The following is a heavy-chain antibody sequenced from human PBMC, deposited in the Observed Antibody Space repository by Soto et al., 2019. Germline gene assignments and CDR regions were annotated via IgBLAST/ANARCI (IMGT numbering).Heavy chain of an antibody. D-gene: IGHD6-19*01. CDR1: GYTFINYH. J-gene: IGHJ4*02. CDR3: ALPENTLGWYNF. CDR2: INPNGGST. V-gene: IGHV1-46*01. Sequence: QVQVVQSGAEVKKPGASVKVSCKTSGYTFINYHVHWVRQAPGQGLEWMGAINPNGGSTTYAQHLQGRITMTSDDSKSTVYMDLSSLRSEDPAVYYCALPENTLGWYNFWGQGSLVTVS.